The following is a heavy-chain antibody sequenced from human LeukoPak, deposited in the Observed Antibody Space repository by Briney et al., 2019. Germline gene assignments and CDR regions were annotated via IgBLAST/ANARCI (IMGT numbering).Heavy chain of an antibody. Sequence: GGSLRLSCAASGFAFKNYAMTWVRQAPGKGLQWVSNINDNGGQRHYADSVKGRFTISRDNSKNTLFLQMNSLRVEDAAVYYCANLRGRGAYACSGASCYSYWGQGTLVTVSP. CDR2: INDNGGQR. D-gene: IGHD2-15*01. J-gene: IGHJ4*02. CDR3: ANLRGRGAYACSGASCYSY. CDR1: GFAFKNYA. V-gene: IGHV3-23*01.